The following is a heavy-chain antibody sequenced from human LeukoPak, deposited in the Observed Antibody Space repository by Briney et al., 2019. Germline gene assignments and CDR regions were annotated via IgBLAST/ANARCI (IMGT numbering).Heavy chain of an antibody. V-gene: IGHV3-21*01. J-gene: IGHJ4*02. CDR1: GFTFSSYS. D-gene: IGHD6-19*01. CDR2: ISSSSSYI. CDR3: ARVKTVAGKRFDY. Sequence: GGSLRLSCAASGFTFSSYSMNWVRQAPGKGLEWVSSISSSSSYIYYADSVKGRFTISRDNAKNSLYLQMNSLRAEDTAVYYCARVKTVAGKRFDYWGQGTLVTVSS.